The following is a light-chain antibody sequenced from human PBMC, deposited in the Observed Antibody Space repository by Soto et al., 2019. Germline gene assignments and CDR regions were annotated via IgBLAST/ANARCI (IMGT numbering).Light chain of an antibody. V-gene: IGKV1-39*01. Sequence: IQRTHSPCCLSSSVGERVTITWRASQSISSYLNWYQQKPGKAPKLLIYAASSLQSGVPSRFSGSGSGTDFTLTISRLHPEDFATYYCQPSDSTRTFGQGTKVDI. CDR1: QSISSY. CDR2: AAS. J-gene: IGKJ1*01. CDR3: QPSDSTRT.